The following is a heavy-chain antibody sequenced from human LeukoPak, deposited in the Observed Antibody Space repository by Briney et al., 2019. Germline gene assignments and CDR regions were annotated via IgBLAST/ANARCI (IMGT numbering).Heavy chain of an antibody. V-gene: IGHV1-18*01. D-gene: IGHD1-26*01. CDR2: ISAYNGNT. CDR1: GYTFTSYG. J-gene: IGHJ6*03. CDR3: ATSLLNSYYYYMDV. Sequence: ASVKVSCKASGYTFTSYGISWVRQAPGQGLEWMGWISAYNGNTNYAQKLQGRVTMTTDTSTSTAYMELRSLRSDDTAVYYCATSLLNSYYYYMDVWGKGTTVTVSS.